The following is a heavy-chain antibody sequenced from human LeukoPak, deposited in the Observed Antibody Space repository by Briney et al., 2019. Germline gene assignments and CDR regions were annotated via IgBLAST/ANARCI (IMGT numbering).Heavy chain of an antibody. CDR2: INHSGST. CDR3: ARRIYHFDY. J-gene: IGHJ4*02. CDR1: GGSFSGYY. Sequence: KTSETLSLTCAVYGGSFSGYYWSWIRQPPGKGLEWIGEINHSGSTNYNPSLKSRVTISVDTSNNQFSLKLSSVTAADTAVYYCARRIYHFDYWGQGTLVTVSS. V-gene: IGHV4-34*01. D-gene: IGHD3-16*02.